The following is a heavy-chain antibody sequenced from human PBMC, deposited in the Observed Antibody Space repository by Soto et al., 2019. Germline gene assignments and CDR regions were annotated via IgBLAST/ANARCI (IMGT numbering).Heavy chain of an antibody. V-gene: IGHV3-21*04. CDR3: AKDEGELLDGAYFDY. CDR2: ISSSSSYI. Sequence: PGGSLRLSCAASGFTFSSYSMNWVRQAPGKGLEWVSSISSSSSYIYYADSVKGRFTISRDNSKNTLYLQMNSLRAKDTAVYYCAKDEGELLDGAYFDYWGQGTLVTVSS. CDR1: GFTFSSYS. D-gene: IGHD1-26*01. J-gene: IGHJ4*02.